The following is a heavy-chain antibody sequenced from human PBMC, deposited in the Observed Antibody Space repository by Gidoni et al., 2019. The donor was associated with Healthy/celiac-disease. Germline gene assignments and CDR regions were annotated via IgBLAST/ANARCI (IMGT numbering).Heavy chain of an antibody. V-gene: IGHV3-11*06. CDR3: ARGEIVGLMGAFDI. D-gene: IGHD1-26*01. CDR1: GFTFSDYY. Sequence: QVQLVESGGGLVKPGGSLRLSCAASGFTFSDYYMSWIRQAPGKGLEWVSYISSSSSYTNYADSVKGRFTISRDNAKNSLYLQMNSLRAEDTAVYYCARGEIVGLMGAFDIWGQGTMVTVSS. CDR2: ISSSSSYT. J-gene: IGHJ3*02.